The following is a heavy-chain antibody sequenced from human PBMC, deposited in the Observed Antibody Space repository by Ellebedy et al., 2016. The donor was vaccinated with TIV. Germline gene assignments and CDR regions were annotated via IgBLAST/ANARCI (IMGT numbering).Heavy chain of an antibody. J-gene: IGHJ4*02. V-gene: IGHV3-48*03. Sequence: GESLKISCVASGFSLSSYEMNWVRQAPGKGLEWISYIDSSGNAKIYAESVKGRFTMSRDNAKNSVYLQINSLRVEDAALYFCARIDGYEYPGHFDYWGQGTLVTVSS. CDR2: IDSSGNAK. D-gene: IGHD5-12*01. CDR1: GFSLSSYE. CDR3: ARIDGYEYPGHFDY.